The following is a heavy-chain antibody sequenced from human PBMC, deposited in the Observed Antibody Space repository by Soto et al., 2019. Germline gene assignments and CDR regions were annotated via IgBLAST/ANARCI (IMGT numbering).Heavy chain of an antibody. CDR2: IKSDGSSI. V-gene: IGHV3-74*01. J-gene: IGHJ4*02. CDR3: AVRIG. CDR1: GFTFSSYW. D-gene: IGHD2-15*01. Sequence: EVQLVESGGGLVQPGGSLRLACVGSGFTFSSYWMHWVRQAPGKGLVCVSSIKSDGSSIHYADSVKGRFTISRDNAKNTLYLQMNSLRAEDTAVYYCAVRIGWGQGTPVTVSS.